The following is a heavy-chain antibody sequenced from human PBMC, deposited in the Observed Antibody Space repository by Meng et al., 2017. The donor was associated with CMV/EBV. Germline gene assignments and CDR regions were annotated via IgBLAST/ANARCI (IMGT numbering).Heavy chain of an antibody. J-gene: IGHJ4*02. D-gene: IGHD2-15*01. CDR2: IRYDGSNK. V-gene: IGHV3-30*02. CDR1: GFTFYSYG. CDR3: FCFHFDY. Sequence: GESLKISCAASGFTFYSYGMHWVRQAPGKGLEWAAFIRYDGSNKYYADSVKGRFTISRDNSKNTLYLQMNSLRAEDTAVYYCFCFHFDYWGQGTLVTVSS.